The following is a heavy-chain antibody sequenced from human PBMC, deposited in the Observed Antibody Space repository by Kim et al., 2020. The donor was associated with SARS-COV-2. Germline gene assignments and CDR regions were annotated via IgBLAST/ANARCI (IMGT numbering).Heavy chain of an antibody. CDR1: GFTFSDYS. J-gene: IGHJ2*01. Sequence: GGSLRLSCADSGFTFSDYSMNWVRQAPGKGLEWVSAISSSSIYIYYGDSVKGRFTMSRDNAKNSLYLQMNSLRAEDTAVYYCARGRRDTTDWSDGWYFD. V-gene: IGHV3-21*01. CDR2: ISSSSIYI. D-gene: IGHD3-9*01. CDR3: ARGRRDTTDWSDGWYFD.